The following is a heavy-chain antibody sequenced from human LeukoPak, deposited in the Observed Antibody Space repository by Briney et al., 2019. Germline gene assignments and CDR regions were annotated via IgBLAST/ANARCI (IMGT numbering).Heavy chain of an antibody. V-gene: IGHV3-33*06. CDR3: AKDYSRDGYYADTFHG. D-gene: IGHD3-3*01. CDR1: GFTFSTYG. J-gene: IGHJ3*01. CDR2: IWNDGSNK. Sequence: GGSLRLLCEASGFTFSTYGMHWVPQAPGKGLEWVAVIWNDGSNKYYADSVKGRFTISRDNSKNTLYLQMNSLRVEDTAVYYCAKDYSRDGYYADTFHGWGQGTMVTVSS.